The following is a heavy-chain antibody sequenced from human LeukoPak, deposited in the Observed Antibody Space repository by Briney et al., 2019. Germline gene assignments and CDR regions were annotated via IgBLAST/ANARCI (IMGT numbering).Heavy chain of an antibody. CDR2: INHSGST. V-gene: IGHV4-34*01. CDR1: GGSFSGYY. CDR3: ARGGLSDCSGGSCYTHWFDP. J-gene: IGHJ5*02. D-gene: IGHD2-15*01. Sequence: PSETLSLTCAVYGGSFSGYYWSWIRQPPGKGLEWIGEINHSGSTNYNPSLKSRVTISVDTSKNQFSLKLSSVTAADTAVYYCARGGLSDCSGGSCYTHWFDPWGQGTLVTVSS.